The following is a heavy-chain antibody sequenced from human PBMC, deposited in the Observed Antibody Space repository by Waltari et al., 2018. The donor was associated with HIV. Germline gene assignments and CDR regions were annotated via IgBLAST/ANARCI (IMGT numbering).Heavy chain of an antibody. CDR2: IRNKPSSYNT. V-gene: IGHV3-72*01. D-gene: IGHD1-1*01. Sequence: EVQLVESGGGLVQPGGSLRLSCAASGLAFSDYHMDWVRQAPGKGLEWGGRIRNKPSSYNTEYAASVKGIFSISRDDSRNSLYLQMNSLKTEDTAVYYCTTSAIGNIFDNWGQGTLVTVSS. CDR1: GLAFSDYH. CDR3: TTSAIGNIFDN. J-gene: IGHJ4*02.